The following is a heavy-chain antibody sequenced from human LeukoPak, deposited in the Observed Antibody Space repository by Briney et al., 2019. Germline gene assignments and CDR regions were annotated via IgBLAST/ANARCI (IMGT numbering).Heavy chain of an antibody. Sequence: SETLSLTCTVSGGSISSYYWSWIRQPPGKGLEWIGYIYYSGSTNYNPSLKSRVTISVDTSKNQFSLKLSSVTAADTAVYYCASVGGYSYGFIDYWGQRTLVTVSS. CDR1: GGSISSYY. D-gene: IGHD5-18*01. CDR3: ASVGGYSYGFIDY. J-gene: IGHJ4*02. CDR2: IYYSGST. V-gene: IGHV4-59*01.